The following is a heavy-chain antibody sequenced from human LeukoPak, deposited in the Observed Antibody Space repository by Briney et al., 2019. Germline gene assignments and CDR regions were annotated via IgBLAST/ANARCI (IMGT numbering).Heavy chain of an antibody. D-gene: IGHD2-21*01. Sequence: GASVKVSCKASGYTFINHAIHWVRQAPGQRLEWMGWINIGNGNTKYSQNFQGRITITRDTSATTAYMDLSSLRSEDTAVYYCARRLGRSFDYWGQGILVTVSS. J-gene: IGHJ4*02. CDR1: GYTFINHA. V-gene: IGHV1-3*04. CDR2: INIGNGNT. CDR3: ARRLGRSFDY.